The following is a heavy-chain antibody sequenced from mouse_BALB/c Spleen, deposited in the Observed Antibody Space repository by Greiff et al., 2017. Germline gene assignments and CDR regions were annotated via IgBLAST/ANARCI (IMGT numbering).Heavy chain of an antibody. D-gene: IGHD4-1*01. CDR3: ARSRTGTLFAY. J-gene: IGHJ3*01. CDR1: GFTFSSFG. V-gene: IGHV5-17*02. CDR2: ISSGSSTI. Sequence: EVNVVESGGGLVQPGGSRKLSCAASGFTFSSFGMHWVRQAPEKGLEWVAYISSGSSTIYYADTVKGRFTISRDNPKNTLFLQMTSLRSEDTAMYYCARSRTGTLFAYWGQGTLVTVSA.